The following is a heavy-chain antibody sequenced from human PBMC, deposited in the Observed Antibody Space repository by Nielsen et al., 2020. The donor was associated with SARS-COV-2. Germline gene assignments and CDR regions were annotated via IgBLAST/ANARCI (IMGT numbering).Heavy chain of an antibody. CDR1: GFTFNDYA. V-gene: IGHV3-23*01. CDR2: IVNRGDTT. CDR3: AKGERGISILFEA. J-gene: IGHJ5*02. Sequence: GESLKTSCAASGFTFNDYAMSWVRQAPGKGLEWVSGIVNRGDTTFYADSAKGRFTISRDDSKNTLYLHMSSLRAEDTALYYCAKGERGISILFEAWGQGTLVTVSS. D-gene: IGHD3-3*01.